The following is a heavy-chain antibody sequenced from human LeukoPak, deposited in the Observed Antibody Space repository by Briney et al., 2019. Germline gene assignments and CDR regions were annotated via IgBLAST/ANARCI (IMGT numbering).Heavy chain of an antibody. J-gene: IGHJ4*02. CDR3: ARGIYY. CDR2: IDHSGST. CDR1: GGSFSGYY. D-gene: IGHD3-9*01. V-gene: IGHV4-34*01. Sequence: SETLSLTCAVYGGSFSGYYWSWIRQPPGKGLEWTGEIDHSGSTNYNPSLKSRVTISVDTSKNQFSLKLSSVTAADTAVYYCARGIYYWGQGTLVTVSS.